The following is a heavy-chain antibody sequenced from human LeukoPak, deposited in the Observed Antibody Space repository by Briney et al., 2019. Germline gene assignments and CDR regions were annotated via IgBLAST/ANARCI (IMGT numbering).Heavy chain of an antibody. V-gene: IGHV3-66*01. Sequence: GGSLRLSCAASGFTFSNAWMTWVRQAPGKGLEWVSVIYSGDRTYYADSVRGRFTISRDNSKNTLYLQMNSLRAEDTAVYYCARGHSYCSGGSCYGPLIDLWGQGTLVTVSS. J-gene: IGHJ5*02. D-gene: IGHD2-15*01. CDR1: GFTFSNAW. CDR2: IYSGDRT. CDR3: ARGHSYCSGGSCYGPLIDL.